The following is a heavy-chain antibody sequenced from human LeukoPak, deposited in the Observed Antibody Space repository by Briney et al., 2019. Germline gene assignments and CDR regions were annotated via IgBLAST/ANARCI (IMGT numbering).Heavy chain of an antibody. CDR1: GFIFSDYT. CDR2: ISSSSSYI. Sequence: PGGSLGLSCVASGFIFSDYTMNWVRQAPGKGLEWVSSISSSSSYIYYADSVKGRFTISRDNAKNSLYLQMNSLRAEDTAVYYCAREQYSSSWYTDHSFVNWGQGTLVTVSS. J-gene: IGHJ4*02. V-gene: IGHV3-21*01. D-gene: IGHD6-13*01. CDR3: AREQYSSSWYTDHSFVN.